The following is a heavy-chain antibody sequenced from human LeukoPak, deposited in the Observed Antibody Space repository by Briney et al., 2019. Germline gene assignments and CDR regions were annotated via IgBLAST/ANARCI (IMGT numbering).Heavy chain of an antibody. Sequence: GASVKVSCKASGYTFTSYGISWVRQAPGQGLEWMGWTSAYNGNTNYAQKLQGRVTMTTDTSTSTAYMELRSLRSDDTAVYYCARPSRYSSSWYPIYYYYGMDVWGQGTTVTVSS. J-gene: IGHJ6*02. CDR2: TSAYNGNT. D-gene: IGHD6-13*01. CDR3: ARPSRYSSSWYPIYYYYGMDV. CDR1: GYTFTSYG. V-gene: IGHV1-18*01.